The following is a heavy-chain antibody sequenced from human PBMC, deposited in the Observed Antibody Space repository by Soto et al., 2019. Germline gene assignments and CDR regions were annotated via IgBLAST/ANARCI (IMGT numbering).Heavy chain of an antibody. J-gene: IGHJ4*02. CDR2: IKEDGGKT. V-gene: IGHV3-7*04. CDR3: SRDYYGPGPD. D-gene: IGHD3-22*01. Sequence: EVQLVESGGGLVQPGGSLRLSCVASGLTLSRYSMSWVRQAAGRGLEWVANIKEDGGKTYYVDSVKGRFTITRDNAKNTMYLQMNSLRVEDTAVYYCSRDYYGPGPDWGQGTLVIVSS. CDR1: GLTLSRYS.